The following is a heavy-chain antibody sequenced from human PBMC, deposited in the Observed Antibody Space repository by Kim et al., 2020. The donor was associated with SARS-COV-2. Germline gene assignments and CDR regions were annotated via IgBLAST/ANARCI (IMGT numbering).Heavy chain of an antibody. J-gene: IGHJ3*02. CDR3: ARDGYNWIPFDI. V-gene: IGHV3-23*01. CDR2: ITGTGGNT. D-gene: IGHD5-12*01. CDR1: LFPLGTYG. Sequence: SLRLSCTASLFPLGTYGRQWVGQAPGKGLEWVSGITGTGGNTYYADSVRGRFSISRDNSKNTLYLQLNSLRADDTAKYYCARDGYNWIPFDIWGQGTIVTVSS.